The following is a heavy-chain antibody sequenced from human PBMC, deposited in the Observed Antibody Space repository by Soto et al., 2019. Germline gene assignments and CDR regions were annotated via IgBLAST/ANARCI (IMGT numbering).Heavy chain of an antibody. Sequence: QLQLQESGSGLVKPSQTLSLTCAVSGGSISRGGYSWSWIRQPPGKGLEWIGYIYHSGSTYYNPSLTSRVTISVDRSKNQFSLKLSSVTAADTAVYYCARGNSSGYYDPYYFDYWGQGTLVTVSS. J-gene: IGHJ4*02. D-gene: IGHD3-22*01. CDR3: ARGNSSGYYDPYYFDY. CDR2: IYHSGST. V-gene: IGHV4-30-2*01. CDR1: GGSISRGGYS.